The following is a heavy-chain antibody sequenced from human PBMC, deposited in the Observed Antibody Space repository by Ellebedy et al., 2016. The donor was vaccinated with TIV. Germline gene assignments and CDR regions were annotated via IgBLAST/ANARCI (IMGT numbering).Heavy chain of an antibody. Sequence: SETLSLTXTVSGGSISSYYWSWIRQPPGKGLEWIGYIYYSGSTNYNPSLKSRVTISVDTSKNQFSLKLSSVTAADTAVYYCTRGVPSYSSNWYDDWGQGTLVTVSS. J-gene: IGHJ5*02. V-gene: IGHV4-59*01. CDR2: IYYSGST. CDR3: TRGVPSYSSNWYDD. D-gene: IGHD6-13*01. CDR1: GGSISSYY.